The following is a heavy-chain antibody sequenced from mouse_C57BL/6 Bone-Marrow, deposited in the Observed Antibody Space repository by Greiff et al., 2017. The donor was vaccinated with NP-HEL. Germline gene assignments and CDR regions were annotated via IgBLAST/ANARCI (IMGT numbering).Heavy chain of an antibody. Sequence: EVQLQQSGAELVRPGASVKLSCTASGFNIKDDYMHWVKQRPEQGLEWIGWIYPENGDTEYASKFQGKATITADTSSNTAYLQLSSLTSEDTAVYYCTTFGNNWYFDVWGTGTTVTVSS. J-gene: IGHJ1*03. CDR1: GFNIKDDY. V-gene: IGHV14-4*01. D-gene: IGHD2-1*01. CDR3: TTFGNNWYFDV. CDR2: IYPENGDT.